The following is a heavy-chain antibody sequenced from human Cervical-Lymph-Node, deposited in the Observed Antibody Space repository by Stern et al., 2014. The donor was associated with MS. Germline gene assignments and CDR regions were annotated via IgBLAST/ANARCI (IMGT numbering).Heavy chain of an antibody. J-gene: IGHJ4*02. CDR3: ASCDGYSFAS. CDR2: VHYSGTS. Sequence: VQLLQSGPGLVKPSETLSLTCVVSGAPITTNHWSWIRQSPGKGLEWIANVHYSGTSSYNPALQSRVTTAIDTSTKPFSLSSSPVTAADTAVYFCASCDGYSFASWGQGTLVTVSS. CDR1: GAPITTNH. V-gene: IGHV4-59*08. D-gene: IGHD4-17*01.